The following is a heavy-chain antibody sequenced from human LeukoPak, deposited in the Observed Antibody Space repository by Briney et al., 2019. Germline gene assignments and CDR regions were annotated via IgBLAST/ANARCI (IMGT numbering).Heavy chain of an antibody. J-gene: IGHJ4*02. Sequence: AWETLSLTCTVSGGSISSYYWSWIRQPPGKGLEWIGYIYYSGNTNYNPSLKSRVTISVDTSKSQFSLKLSSVTAADTAVYYCARAGSSAYVLDYWGQGTLVTVSS. D-gene: IGHD3-22*01. CDR2: IYYSGNT. V-gene: IGHV4-59*01. CDR1: GGSISSYY. CDR3: ARAGSSAYVLDY.